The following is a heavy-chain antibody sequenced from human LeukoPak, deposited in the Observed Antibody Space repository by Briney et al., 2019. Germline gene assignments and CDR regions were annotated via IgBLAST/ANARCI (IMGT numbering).Heavy chain of an antibody. D-gene: IGHD5-18*01. CDR1: GYSISSDGYY. V-gene: IGHV4-38-2*01. J-gene: IGHJ4*02. CDR2: IYHSGSR. CDR3: GRHRGYNYGHFDY. Sequence: SETLSLTCPVSGYSISSDGYYWGWIRQHPGRGLEWIGSIYHSGSRYYNPSLKSRVAISIDTSKNQFSLKLSSVTAADTAVYYCGRHRGYNYGHFDYWGQGTLITVSS.